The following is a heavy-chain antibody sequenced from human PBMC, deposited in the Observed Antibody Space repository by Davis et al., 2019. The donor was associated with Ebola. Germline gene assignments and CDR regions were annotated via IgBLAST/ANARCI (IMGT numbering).Heavy chain of an antibody. CDR3: ARHDCSGGSCYRRYYFDY. CDR1: GFTFSSYW. V-gene: IGHV3-74*01. Sequence: GESLKISCAASGFTFSSYWMHWVRQAPGKGLVWVSRINSDGSSTYYADSVKGRFTISRDNSKNTLYLQMNSLRAEDTAVYYCARHDCSGGSCYRRYYFDYWGQGTLVTVSS. CDR2: INSDGSST. D-gene: IGHD2-15*01. J-gene: IGHJ4*02.